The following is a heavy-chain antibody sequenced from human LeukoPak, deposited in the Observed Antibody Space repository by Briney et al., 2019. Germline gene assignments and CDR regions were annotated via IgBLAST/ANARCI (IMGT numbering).Heavy chain of an antibody. Sequence: PGRSLRLSCAASGFTFSNYGVHWVRQAPGKGLEWVAVRRFDGSTKYYADSVRGRFTISRDNSKNTVYLEMNSLRAEDTAVYYCARAYSRESGYDFVFENWGQGTLVSVSS. CDR3: ARAYSRESGYDFVFEN. J-gene: IGHJ4*02. CDR2: RRFDGSTK. D-gene: IGHD5-12*01. CDR1: GFTFSNYG. V-gene: IGHV3-33*01.